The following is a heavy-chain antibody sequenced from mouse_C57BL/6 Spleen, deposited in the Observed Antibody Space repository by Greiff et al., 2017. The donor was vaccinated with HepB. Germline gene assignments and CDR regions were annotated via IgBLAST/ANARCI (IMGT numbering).Heavy chain of an antibody. D-gene: IGHD2-4*01. CDR1: GYTFTSYW. J-gene: IGHJ3*01. CDR2: IHPNSGST. Sequence: QVQLQQPGAELVKPGASVKLSCKASGYTFTSYWMHWVKQRPGQGLEWIGMIHPNSGSTNYNEKFKSKATLTVDKSSSTAYMQLSSLTSEDSAVYYCHIYYDYEGFAYWGQGTLVTVSA. V-gene: IGHV1-64*01. CDR3: HIYYDYEGFAY.